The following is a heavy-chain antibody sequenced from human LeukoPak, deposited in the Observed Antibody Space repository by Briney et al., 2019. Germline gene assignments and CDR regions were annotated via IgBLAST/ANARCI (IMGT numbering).Heavy chain of an antibody. V-gene: IGHV1-18*01. CDR3: TTSFDAISCSATSCYGGYFDY. CDR2: ISAYNGIT. D-gene: IGHD2-2*01. J-gene: IGHJ4*02. Sequence: ASVKVSCKASGYTFTNYGISWVRQAPGQGLEWMGWISAYNGITNYAQKLQGRVSMTTDTSTSTAYMELRSLRSDDTALNSFTTSFDAISCSATSCYGGYFDYWGQGTLVTVSS. CDR1: GYTFTNYG.